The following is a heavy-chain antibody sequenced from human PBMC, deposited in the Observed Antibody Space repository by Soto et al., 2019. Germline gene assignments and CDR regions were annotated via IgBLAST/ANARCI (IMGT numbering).Heavy chain of an antibody. CDR2: IYPGDSDI. Sequence: GESLKISCNGSGYSFTIDCIGLVRQMPGKGLEWMGIIYPGDSDIRYSPSFQGQVTISADKSINTAYLQWSSLKASDTAMYYCSTCSSTSYCNYHYGMDVWGQGTTVTVSS. V-gene: IGHV5-51*01. D-gene: IGHD2-2*01. CDR3: STCSSTSYCNYHYGMDV. J-gene: IGHJ6*02. CDR1: GYSFTIDC.